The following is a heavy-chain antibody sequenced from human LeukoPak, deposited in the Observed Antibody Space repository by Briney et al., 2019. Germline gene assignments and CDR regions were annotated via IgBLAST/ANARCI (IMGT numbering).Heavy chain of an antibody. Sequence: PSETLSLTCTVSGGSISSYYWSGIRKPPGKGLEWIGSIYYSGSTYYNPSLKSRVTISVDTAKNQFSLKLSSVTAADTAVYYCAGHATGELYYYYYYMDVWGKGTTVTVSS. CDR2: IYYSGST. D-gene: IGHD1-14*01. J-gene: IGHJ6*03. CDR3: AGHATGELYYYYYYMDV. CDR1: GGSISSYY. V-gene: IGHV4-59*05.